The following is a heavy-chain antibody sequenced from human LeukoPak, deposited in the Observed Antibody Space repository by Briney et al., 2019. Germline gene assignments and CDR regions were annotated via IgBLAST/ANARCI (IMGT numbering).Heavy chain of an antibody. V-gene: IGHV4-59*11. CDR2: IYYSGST. J-gene: IGHJ4*02. CDR3: ARSIAAAGTDY. D-gene: IGHD6-13*01. Sequence: SETLTLTCTVSGGSISSHYWSWIRQPPGEGLEWIGYIYYSGSTNYNPSLKSRVTISVDTSKNQFSLKLSSVTAADTAVYYCARSIAAAGTDYWGQGTLVTVSS. CDR1: GGSISSHY.